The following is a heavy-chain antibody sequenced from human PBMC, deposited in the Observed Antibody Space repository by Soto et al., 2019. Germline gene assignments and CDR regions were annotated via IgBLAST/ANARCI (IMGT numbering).Heavy chain of an antibody. V-gene: IGHV1-2*04. Sequence: ASVKVSCKASGYTFTGYYMHWVRQAPGQGLEWMGWINPNSGGTNYAQKFQGWVTMTRDTSISTAYMELSRLRSDDTAVYYCARDREGTTGTTSFVYYYYGMHVWGQGTTVTVS. D-gene: IGHD1-1*01. J-gene: IGHJ6*02. CDR3: ARDREGTTGTTSFVYYYYGMHV. CDR2: INPNSGGT. CDR1: GYTFTGYY.